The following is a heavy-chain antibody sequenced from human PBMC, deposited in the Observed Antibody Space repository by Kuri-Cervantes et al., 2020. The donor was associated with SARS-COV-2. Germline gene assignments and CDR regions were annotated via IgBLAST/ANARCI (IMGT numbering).Heavy chain of an antibody. J-gene: IGHJ4*02. D-gene: IGHD3-22*01. CDR1: GGSTSSHY. CDR2: VYSSGST. Sequence: GSLRLSCTVSGGSTSSHYWSWIRQPPGKGLEWIGYVYSSGSTNYSPSLKSRVTMSVDTSKNQFSLKLTSVTAADTAVYYCTRAGYDNSGYYYSFDFWGQGTLVTVSS. CDR3: TRAGYDNSGYYYSFDF. V-gene: IGHV4-59*11.